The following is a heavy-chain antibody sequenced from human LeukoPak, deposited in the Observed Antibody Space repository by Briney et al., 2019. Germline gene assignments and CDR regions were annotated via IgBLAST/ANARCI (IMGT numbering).Heavy chain of an antibody. V-gene: IGHV3-23*01. CDR2: ISGSGGNT. CDR1: GFTFSSYG. J-gene: IGHJ4*02. CDR3: AKVVSGYHFDY. D-gene: IGHD5-12*01. Sequence: GGSLRLSCAASGFTFSSYGMSWVRRAPGKGPEWVSGISGSGGNTYYADSVKGRFTISRDNSQNTLYLQMNTLRAEDTAAYYCAKVVSGYHFDYWGQGTLVTVSS.